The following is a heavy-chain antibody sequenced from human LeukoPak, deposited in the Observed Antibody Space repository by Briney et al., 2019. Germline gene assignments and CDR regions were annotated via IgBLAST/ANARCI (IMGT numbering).Heavy chain of an antibody. CDR1: GFTFSSYG. Sequence: GRSLRLSCAASGFTFSSYGMHRVRQAPGKGLEWVAXXXXXGSNKYYADSVKGRFTISRDNSKNTLYLQMNSLRAEDTAVYYXXXXXGADYYXXXXXXEGXDYWGQGTLVTVSS. CDR3: XXXXGADYYXXXXXXEGXDY. V-gene: IGHV3-30*03. D-gene: IGHD3-22*01. J-gene: IGHJ4*02. CDR2: XXXXGSNK.